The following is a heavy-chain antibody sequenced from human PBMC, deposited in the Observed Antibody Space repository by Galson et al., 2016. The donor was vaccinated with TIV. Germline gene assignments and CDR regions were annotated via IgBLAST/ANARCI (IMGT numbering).Heavy chain of an antibody. Sequence: SVKVSCKASGYSFTGYFIHWVRQAPGQGLEWMGWTNANTGGTISAQKFQGRHTMTRDTSISAAYMELTRLTSDDTAVYYCARSYYYGSGSGVDYWGQGTLVTVSS. J-gene: IGHJ4*02. CDR1: GYSFTGYF. V-gene: IGHV1-2*02. CDR3: ARSYYYGSGSGVDY. CDR2: TNANTGGT. D-gene: IGHD3-10*01.